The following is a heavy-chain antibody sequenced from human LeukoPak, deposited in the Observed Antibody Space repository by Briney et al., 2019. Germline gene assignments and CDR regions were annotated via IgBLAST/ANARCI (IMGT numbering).Heavy chain of an antibody. D-gene: IGHD6-13*01. CDR3: ARDYNQQLVLDYYYYMDV. Sequence: PGGTLRLSCAASGFTFSSYGMSWVRQAPGKGLEWVSTISGSGGSTYYADSVKGRFTISRDNSKNTLYLQMNSLRAEDTAVYYCARDYNQQLVLDYYYYMDVWGKGTTVTVSS. J-gene: IGHJ6*03. V-gene: IGHV3-23*01. CDR1: GFTFSSYG. CDR2: ISGSGGST.